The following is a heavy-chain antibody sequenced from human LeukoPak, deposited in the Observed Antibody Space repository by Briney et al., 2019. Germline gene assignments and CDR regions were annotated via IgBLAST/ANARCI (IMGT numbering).Heavy chain of an antibody. CDR3: AKGSMIVATSPFDI. CDR2: IRYDGSDK. CDR1: GFTFSGYG. J-gene: IGHJ3*02. V-gene: IGHV3-30*02. Sequence: GGSLRLSCAASGFTFSGYGMYWVRQAPGKGLEWVAFIRYDGSDKYHADSVKGRFTISRDSSKNTLDLQMNSLRAEDTAVYYCAKGSMIVATSPFDIWGQGTMVTVSS. D-gene: IGHD3-22*01.